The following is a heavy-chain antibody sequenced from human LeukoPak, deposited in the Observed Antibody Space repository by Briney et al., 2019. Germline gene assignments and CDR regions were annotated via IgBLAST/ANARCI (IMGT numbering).Heavy chain of an antibody. CDR1: GYTFTNYG. J-gene: IGHJ4*02. CDR3: ARDYDYYGGNDY. CDR2: INAGNGNT. V-gene: IGHV1-3*01. D-gene: IGHD4-23*01. Sequence: ASVKVSCKASGYTFTNYGISWVRQAPGQGLEWMGWINAGNGNTKYSQKFQGRVTITRDTSASTAYMELSSLRSEDTAVYYCARDYDYYGGNDYWGQGTLVTVSS.